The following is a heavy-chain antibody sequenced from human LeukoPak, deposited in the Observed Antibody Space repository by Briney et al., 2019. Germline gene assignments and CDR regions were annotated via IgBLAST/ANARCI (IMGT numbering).Heavy chain of an antibody. V-gene: IGHV4-59*08. CDR2: IYYSGST. J-gene: IGHJ6*02. CDR1: GGSISSYY. D-gene: IGHD2-15*01. Sequence: SETLSLTCTVSGGSISSYYWTWIRQSPGKGLEWIGYIYYSGSTNYNPSLKSRVTISVDTSKNQFSLKLSSVTAADTAVYYCARLYCSGGSCYSASYYYYGMDVWGQGTTVTVSS. CDR3: ARLYCSGGSCYSASYYYYGMDV.